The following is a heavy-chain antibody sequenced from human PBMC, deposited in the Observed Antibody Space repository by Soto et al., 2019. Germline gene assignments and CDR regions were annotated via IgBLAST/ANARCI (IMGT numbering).Heavy chain of an antibody. CDR3: AKGDLQDTAMAGYYYYGMDV. CDR2: ISWNSGSI. CDR1: GFTFDDYA. D-gene: IGHD5-18*01. J-gene: IGHJ6*02. Sequence: PGGSLRLSCAASGFTFDDYAMHWVRQAPGKGLEWVSGISWNSGSIGYADSVKGRFTISRDNAKNSLYLQMNSLRAEDTALYYCAKGDLQDTAMAGYYYYGMDVCGQGPTVTVSS. V-gene: IGHV3-9*01.